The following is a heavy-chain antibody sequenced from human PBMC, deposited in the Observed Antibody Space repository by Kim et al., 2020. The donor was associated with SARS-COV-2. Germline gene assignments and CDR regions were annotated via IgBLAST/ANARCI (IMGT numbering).Heavy chain of an antibody. Sequence: GGSLRLSCAASGFTFSSYDMHWVRQATGKGLEWVSAIGTAGDTYYPGSVKGRFTISRENAKNSLYLQMNSLRAGDTAVYYCARAATGGSYYYYYGMDVWGQGTTVTVSS. CDR3: ARAATGGSYYYYYGMDV. CDR2: IGTAGDT. V-gene: IGHV3-13*01. D-gene: IGHD1-26*01. J-gene: IGHJ6*02. CDR1: GFTFSSYD.